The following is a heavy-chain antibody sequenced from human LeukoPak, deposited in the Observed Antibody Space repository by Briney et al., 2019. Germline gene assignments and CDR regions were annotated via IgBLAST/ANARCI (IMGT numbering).Heavy chain of an antibody. CDR2: IYYSGST. D-gene: IGHD3-10*01. Sequence: SETLSLTCTVSGGSFSTYYWSWIRQPPGKGLEWIGYIYYSGSTNYNPSLQSRVTISVDTSKNQFSLNLSSVTAADTAVYYCARAPYGSGFDYWGQGTLVTVSS. CDR3: ARAPYGSGFDY. CDR1: GGSFSTYY. J-gene: IGHJ4*02. V-gene: IGHV4-59*01.